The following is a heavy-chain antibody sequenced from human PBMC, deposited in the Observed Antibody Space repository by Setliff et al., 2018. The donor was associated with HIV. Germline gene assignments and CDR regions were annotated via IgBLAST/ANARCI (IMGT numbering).Heavy chain of an antibody. D-gene: IGHD3-10*01. CDR3: VRQGLTMNRGVPAPILYYFDY. J-gene: IGHJ4*02. CDR2: IYHSGTS. CDR1: GGSISSYY. Sequence: SETLSLTCTVSGGSISSYYWSWIRQPPGKGLEWMGYIYHSGTSNYNPSLKSRVTFSADTSKNQFSLNLNSVTATDTAVYYCVRQGLTMNRGVPAPILYYFDYWGQGILVTVSS. V-gene: IGHV4-59*08.